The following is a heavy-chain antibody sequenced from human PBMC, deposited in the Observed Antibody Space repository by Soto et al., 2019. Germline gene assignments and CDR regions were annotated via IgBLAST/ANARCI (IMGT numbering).Heavy chain of an antibody. J-gene: IGHJ6*02. CDR2: IYYSGST. D-gene: IGHD1-26*01. CDR1: GGSISSGDYY. Sequence: SEILSLTCTVSGGSISSGDYYWSWIRQPPGKGLEWIGYIYYSGSTYYNPSLKSRVTISVDTSKNQFSLKLSSVTAADTAVYYCARVRGIVGASWAWPKQGDYYYYGMDVWGQGTAVTVSS. CDR3: ARVRGIVGASWAWPKQGDYYYYGMDV. V-gene: IGHV4-30-4*01.